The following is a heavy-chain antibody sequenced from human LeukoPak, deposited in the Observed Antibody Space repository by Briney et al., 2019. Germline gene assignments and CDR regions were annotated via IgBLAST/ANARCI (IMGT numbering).Heavy chain of an antibody. CDR2: INHSGST. Sequence: SETLSLTCAVYGGSFSGYYWSWIRRPPGKGLEWIGEINHSGSTNYNPSLKSRVTISVDTSKNQFSLKLSSVTAADTAVYYCARLGGRVLRFLEWLGTSYGMDVWGQGTTVTVSS. J-gene: IGHJ6*02. V-gene: IGHV4-34*01. D-gene: IGHD3-3*01. CDR3: ARLGGRVLRFLEWLGTSYGMDV. CDR1: GGSFSGYY.